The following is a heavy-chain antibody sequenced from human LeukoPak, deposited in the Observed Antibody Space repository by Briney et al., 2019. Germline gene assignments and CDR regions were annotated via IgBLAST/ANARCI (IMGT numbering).Heavy chain of an antibody. J-gene: IGHJ4*02. CDR3: ARARGYSYGYFDY. CDR2: ISSRGSTI. V-gene: IGHV3-11*04. CDR1: GFTFSDYY. D-gene: IGHD5-18*01. Sequence: PGGSLSLFCAPSGFTFSDYYMRWIRHAPGEGLEWISYISSRGSTIYYADCVKGRLTLSRDHAKNSMYLQMNRLRAEHPAVYFCARARGYSYGYFDYWGQGTLVTVSP.